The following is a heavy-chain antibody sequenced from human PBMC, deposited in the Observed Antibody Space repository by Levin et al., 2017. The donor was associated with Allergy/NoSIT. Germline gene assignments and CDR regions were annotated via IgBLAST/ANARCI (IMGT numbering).Heavy chain of an antibody. V-gene: IGHV4-39*07. CDR1: GGSISSSSYY. Sequence: GSLRLSCTVSGGSISSSSYYWGWIRQPPGKGLEWIGNIYYSGSTYYNPSLKSRVSISVDTSKNQFSLKLSSVTAADTAVYYCARRCSSTSCYYYWGQGTLVTVSS. CDR2: IYYSGST. D-gene: IGHD2-2*01. CDR3: ARRCSSTSCYYY. J-gene: IGHJ4*02.